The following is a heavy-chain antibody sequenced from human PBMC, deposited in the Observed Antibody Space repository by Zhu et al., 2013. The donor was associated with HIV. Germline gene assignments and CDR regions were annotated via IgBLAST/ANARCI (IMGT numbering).Heavy chain of an antibody. J-gene: IGHJ4*02. CDR3: ARDWGPKVDRYYFDY. Sequence: QVQLVQSGAEVKKPGASVKLSCKASGYTFINYYMHWVRQAPGQGLEWMGIINPSGGSTTYAQKFQGRVTMTRDTSTNTVYMEMTSLGSEDTAVYYCARDWGPKVDRYYFDYWGQGTLVTVSS. D-gene: IGHD3-16*01. V-gene: IGHV1-46*03. CDR1: GYTFINYY. CDR2: INPSGGST.